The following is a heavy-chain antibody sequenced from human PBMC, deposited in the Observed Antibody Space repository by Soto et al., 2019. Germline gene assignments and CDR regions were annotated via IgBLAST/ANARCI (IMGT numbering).Heavy chain of an antibody. D-gene: IGHD3-3*01. V-gene: IGHV1-58*01. J-gene: IGHJ6*02. CDR3: AAAGPIFGVVPLGMDV. CDR1: GFTFTSSA. Sequence: GASVKVSCKASGFTFTSSAVQWVRQARGQRLEWIGWIVVGSGNTNYAQKFQERVTITRDMSTSTAYMELSSLRSEDTAVYYCAAAGPIFGVVPLGMDVWGQGTTVTVSS. CDR2: IVVGSGNT.